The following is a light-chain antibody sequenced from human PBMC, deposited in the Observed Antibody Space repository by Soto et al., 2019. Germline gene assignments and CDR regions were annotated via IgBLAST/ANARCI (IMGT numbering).Light chain of an antibody. J-gene: IGKJ2*01. V-gene: IGKV1-5*03. CDR2: KAS. CDR1: QSISGW. Sequence: DTQMTQSPSTLSASVGDRVTITCRASQSISGWLAWYQQKPGKAPKLLIYKASSLESAVPARFSGSGSGTEFTLTISSLQPDDFATYYCQQYNSYPYTFGQGTKLEIK. CDR3: QQYNSYPYT.